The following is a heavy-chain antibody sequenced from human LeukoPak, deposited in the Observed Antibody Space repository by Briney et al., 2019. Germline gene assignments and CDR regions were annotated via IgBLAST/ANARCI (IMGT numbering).Heavy chain of an antibody. J-gene: IGHJ3*02. D-gene: IGHD2-8*02. CDR2: ISSSGSTI. CDR3: ARWPYWETGLDAFDI. Sequence: PGGSLRLSCAASGFTFSSYEMNWVRQAPGKGLEWVSYISSSGSTIYYADSVKGRFTISRDNAKNSLYLQMNSLRAEDTAVYYCARWPYWETGLDAFDIWGQGTMVTVSS. V-gene: IGHV3-48*03. CDR1: GFTFSSYE.